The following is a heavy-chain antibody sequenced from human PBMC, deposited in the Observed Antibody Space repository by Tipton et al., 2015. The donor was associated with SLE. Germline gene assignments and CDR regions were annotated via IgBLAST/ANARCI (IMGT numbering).Heavy chain of an antibody. J-gene: IGHJ6*02. CDR2: ISRDGSTT. CDR3: GRGVYSESSVGMDV. V-gene: IGHV3-74*01. CDR1: GFVFSSYG. D-gene: IGHD6-19*01. Sequence: SLRLSCAASGFVFSSYGMHWVRQAPGKGLVWISRISRDGSTTYYTDSVKGRFTISRDNAKNTVYLQMNSLSGDDTAVYYCGRGVYSESSVGMDVWGQGTTVTVSS.